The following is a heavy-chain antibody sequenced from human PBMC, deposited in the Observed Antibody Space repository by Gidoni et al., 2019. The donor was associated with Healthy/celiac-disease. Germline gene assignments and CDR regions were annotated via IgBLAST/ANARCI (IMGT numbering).Heavy chain of an antibody. J-gene: IGHJ3*02. CDR2: ISGSGGST. CDR3: AKDLKAVAGTRYDAFDI. Sequence: EVQLLESGGGLVQPGGSLRLSCAASGFTFSRYAMSWVRQAPGKGLEWVSAISGSGGSTYYADSVKGRFTISRDNSKNTLYLQMNSLRAEDTAVYYCAKDLKAVAGTRYDAFDIWGQGTMVTVSS. CDR1: GFTFSRYA. D-gene: IGHD6-19*01. V-gene: IGHV3-23*01.